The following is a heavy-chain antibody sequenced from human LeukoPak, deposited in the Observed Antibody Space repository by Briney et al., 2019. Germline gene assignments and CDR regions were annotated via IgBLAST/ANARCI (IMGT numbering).Heavy chain of an antibody. D-gene: IGHD3-9*01. V-gene: IGHV3-74*01. CDR3: GRAPHYNIMSHEY. CDR1: GFTFSTYW. J-gene: IGHJ4*01. CDR2: IKTDGSDT. Sequence: SGGSLRLSCAASGFTFSTYWMHWVRQAPGKGLVWVSRIKTDGSDTSYADSVKGRFTISRDNAKSTLYLQMKSLRADDTAVYYCGRAPHYNIMSHEYWGYGSLVTVSS.